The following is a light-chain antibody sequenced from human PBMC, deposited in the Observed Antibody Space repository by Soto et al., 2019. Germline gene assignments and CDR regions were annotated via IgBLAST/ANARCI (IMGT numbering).Light chain of an antibody. J-gene: IGKJ1*01. CDR1: QSVFYSSNNKNY. CDR3: QQYYSTWT. V-gene: IGKV4-1*01. Sequence: DIVMTQSPDSLAVFLGERATINCKSSQSVFYSSNNKNYLAWYQQKPGQPPKLLIYWASIRESGVPDRFSGSGSGTDFTLTISSLQAEDVAVYYCQQYYSTWTFGQGTKVEIK. CDR2: WAS.